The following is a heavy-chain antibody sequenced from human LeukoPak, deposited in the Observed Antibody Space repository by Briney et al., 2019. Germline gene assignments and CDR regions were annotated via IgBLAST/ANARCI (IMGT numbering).Heavy chain of an antibody. J-gene: IGHJ4*02. CDR3: AKGARYSSSWRFDY. CDR1: GFTFSSYG. D-gene: IGHD6-13*01. CDR2: ISYDGSNK. V-gene: IGHV3-30*18. Sequence: GGSLRLSCAASGFTFSSYGMHWVRQAPGKGLEWVAVISYDGSNKYYADSVKGRFTISRDNSKNTLYLQMNSLRAEDTAVYYCAKGARYSSSWRFDYWGQGTLVTVSS.